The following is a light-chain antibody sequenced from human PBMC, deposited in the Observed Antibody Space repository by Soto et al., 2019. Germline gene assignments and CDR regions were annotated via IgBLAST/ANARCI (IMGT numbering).Light chain of an antibody. CDR1: QSISGSY. J-gene: IGKJ5*01. V-gene: IGKV3-20*01. CDR2: GAS. Sequence: VLTQAPGALSLSPGKKSTLSSRASQSISGSYLAWYQQKPGQAPRLLIYGASSRATDIQDRFSGSGSGADFTLTISRLEPEDFAVYCCQQYGTSITFGQGTRLEIK. CDR3: QQYGTSIT.